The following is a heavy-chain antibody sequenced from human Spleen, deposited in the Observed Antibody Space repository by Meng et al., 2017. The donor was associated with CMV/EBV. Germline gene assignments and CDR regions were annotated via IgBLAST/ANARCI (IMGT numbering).Heavy chain of an antibody. Sequence: GGSLRLSCVASGFTVSSYAMSWVRQAPGKGLEWVSVFYSGGSSTYYADSVKGRFTISRDNSKNTLYLQMNSLRAEDTGVYYCARSNFWSGYSEFDYWGQGTLVTVSS. CDR2: FYSGGSST. J-gene: IGHJ4*02. V-gene: IGHV3-23*03. CDR1: GFTVSSYA. D-gene: IGHD3-3*01. CDR3: ARSNFWSGYSEFDY.